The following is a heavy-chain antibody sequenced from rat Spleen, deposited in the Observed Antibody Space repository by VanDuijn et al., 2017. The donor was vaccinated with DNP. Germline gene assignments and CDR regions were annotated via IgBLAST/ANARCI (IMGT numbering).Heavy chain of an antibody. D-gene: IGHD1-11*01. V-gene: IGHV5-20*01. J-gene: IGHJ3*01. Sequence: EVQLVESGGGPVQPGRSLKLSCVASGFIFSNYWMTWVRQAPTKGLEWVASISDDSGTTYYRDSVKGRFTISRDNAKSSLYLQMDSLRSEDTATYYCTTASTEGFAYWGQGTLVTVSS. CDR1: GFIFSNYW. CDR3: TTASTEGFAY. CDR2: ISDDSGTT.